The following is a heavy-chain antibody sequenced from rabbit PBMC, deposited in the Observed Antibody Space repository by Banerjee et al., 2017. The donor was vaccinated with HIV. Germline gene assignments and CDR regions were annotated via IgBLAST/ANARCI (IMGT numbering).Heavy chain of an antibody. CDR1: GFDFSGYG. V-gene: IGHV1S45*01. CDR2: IYIGSDST. J-gene: IGHJ6*01. Sequence: QEQLVESGGGLVQPEGSLTLTCKASGFDFSGYGIAWVRQAPGKGLEWIGCIYIGSDSTYYASWAKGRFTISKTSSTTVTLQMTSLTAADTATYFCARGSTYYVNLWGPGTLAPS. D-gene: IGHD8-1*01. CDR3: ARGSTYYVNL.